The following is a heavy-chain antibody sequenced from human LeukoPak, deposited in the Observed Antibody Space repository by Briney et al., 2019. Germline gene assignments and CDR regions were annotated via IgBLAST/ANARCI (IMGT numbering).Heavy chain of an antibody. CDR1: GGSFSGYY. Sequence: PSETLSLTCAVYGGSFSGYYWSWIRQPPGKGLEWIGEINHSGSTNYNPSLMSRVTISVDTSKNQFSLKLSSVTAADTAVYYCARLARLRFLEWSRPYYYGMDVWGQGTTVTVSS. CDR2: INHSGST. CDR3: ARLARLRFLEWSRPYYYGMDV. D-gene: IGHD3-3*01. V-gene: IGHV4-34*01. J-gene: IGHJ6*02.